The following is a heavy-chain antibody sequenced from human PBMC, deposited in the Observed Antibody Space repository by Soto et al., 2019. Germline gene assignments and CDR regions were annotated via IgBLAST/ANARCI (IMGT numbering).Heavy chain of an antibody. J-gene: IGHJ6*02. V-gene: IGHV1-2*04. CDR1: GYSFTDYH. CDR2: INPKSGGT. Sequence: ASVKVSCKASGYSFTDYHIHWVRQAPGQGLEWLGRINPKSGGTSTAQKFQGWVTMTTDTSISTASMELTRLTSDDTAIYYCARGDSTDCSNGVCSFFYNHDMDVWGQGNTVTLYS. CDR3: ARGDSTDCSNGVCSFFYNHDMDV. D-gene: IGHD2-8*01.